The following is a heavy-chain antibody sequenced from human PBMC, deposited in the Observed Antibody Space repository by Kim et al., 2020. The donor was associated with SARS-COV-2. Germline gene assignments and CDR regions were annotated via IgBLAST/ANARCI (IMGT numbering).Heavy chain of an antibody. CDR3: ARGNDSSGWSSDY. V-gene: IGHV4-34*01. J-gene: IGHJ4*02. D-gene: IGHD6-19*01. Sequence: YNPSLKSRVTISVDTSKNQFSLKLSSVTAADTAVYYCARGNDSSGWSSDYWGQGTLVTVSS.